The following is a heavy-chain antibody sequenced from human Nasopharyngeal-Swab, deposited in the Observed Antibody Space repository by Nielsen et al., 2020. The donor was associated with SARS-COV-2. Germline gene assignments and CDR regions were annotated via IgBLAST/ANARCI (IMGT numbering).Heavy chain of an antibody. J-gene: IGHJ6*02. CDR1: GGSINSLY. CDR2: IYYTGDT. CDR3: AIMKVGSTLVGMDV. Sequence: SETLSLTCTVSGGSINSLYWNWIRQPPGKGLEWIGYIYYTGDTNYNPSLTSRVTISVDTSKNQFSLKLKSVTAAATAVYYCAIMKVGSTLVGMDVWGQGSTVTVSS. D-gene: IGHD5/OR15-5a*01. V-gene: IGHV4-59*01.